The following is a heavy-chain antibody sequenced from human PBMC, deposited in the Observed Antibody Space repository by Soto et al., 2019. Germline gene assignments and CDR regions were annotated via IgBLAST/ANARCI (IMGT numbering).Heavy chain of an antibody. J-gene: IGHJ6*02. D-gene: IGHD2-2*01. CDR2: ISSSSSYI. Sequence: GGSLRLSCAASGFTFSSYSMNWVRQAPGKGLEWVSSISSSSSYIYYADSVKGRFTISRDNAKNSLYLQMNSLRAEDTAVYYCARDRPAAICCYYGMDVCGQGTTVTVSS. V-gene: IGHV3-21*01. CDR3: ARDRPAAICCYYGMDV. CDR1: GFTFSSYS.